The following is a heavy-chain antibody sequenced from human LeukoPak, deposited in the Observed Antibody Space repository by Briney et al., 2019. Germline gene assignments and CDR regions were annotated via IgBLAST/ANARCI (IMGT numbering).Heavy chain of an antibody. CDR1: GFTFSGSA. D-gene: IGHD2-15*01. Sequence: PGGSLRLSCAASGFTFSGSAVHWVRQSSGKGLEWVGHIDKKDNLYATAYAESVKGRFTISRDDSKDTAFLHMDSLKTEDTALYYCTRDRGTYNWFDPWGQGTLVNVSS. J-gene: IGHJ5*02. V-gene: IGHV3-73*01. CDR2: IDKKDNLYAT. CDR3: TRDRGTYNWFDP.